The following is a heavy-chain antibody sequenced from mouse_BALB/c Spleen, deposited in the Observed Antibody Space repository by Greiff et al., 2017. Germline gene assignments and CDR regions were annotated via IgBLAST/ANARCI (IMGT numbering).Heavy chain of an antibody. CDR3: ARGGRGTDY. CDR1: GFTFSSYA. V-gene: IGHV5-6-5*01. CDR2: ISSGGST. D-gene: IGHD2-14*01. Sequence: EVKVVESGGGLVKPGGSLKLSCAASGFTFSSYAMSWVRQTPEKRLEWVASISSGGSTYYPDSVKGRFTISRDNARNILYLQMSSLRSEDTAMYYCARGGRGTDYWGQGTTLTVSS. J-gene: IGHJ2*01.